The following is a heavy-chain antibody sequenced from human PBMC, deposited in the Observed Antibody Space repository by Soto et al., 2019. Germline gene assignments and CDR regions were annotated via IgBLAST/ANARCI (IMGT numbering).Heavy chain of an antibody. CDR1: GGSISSHY. D-gene: IGHD3-16*01. CDR2: IYYSGST. V-gene: IGHV4-59*08. Sequence: SETLSLTCTVSGGSISSHYWSWIRQPPGRGLEWIGYIYYSGSTNYNPSLKSRVSISVDTSKNQFSLTLSSVTAADTAVYYCARGGNYFDYWGQGALVPVSS. J-gene: IGHJ4*02. CDR3: ARGGNYFDY.